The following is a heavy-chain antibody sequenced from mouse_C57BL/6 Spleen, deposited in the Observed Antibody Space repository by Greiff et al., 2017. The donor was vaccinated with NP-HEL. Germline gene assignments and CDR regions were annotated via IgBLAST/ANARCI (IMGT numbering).Heavy chain of an antibody. CDR3: VRQKGGPQASYYYAMDY. CDR1: GFSFNTYA. D-gene: IGHD3-2*02. Sequence: EVKLVESGGGLVQPKGSLKLSCAASGFSFNTYAMNWVRQAPGKGLEWVARIRSKSNNYATYYADSVKDRFTISRDDSESMLYLQMNNLKTEDTAMYYCVRQKGGPQASYYYAMDYWGQGTSVTVSS. V-gene: IGHV10-1*01. J-gene: IGHJ4*01. CDR2: IRSKSNNYAT.